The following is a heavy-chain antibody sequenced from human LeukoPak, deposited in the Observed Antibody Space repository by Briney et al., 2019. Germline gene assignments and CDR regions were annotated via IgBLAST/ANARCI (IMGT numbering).Heavy chain of an antibody. CDR3: AKDGNWARFEN. J-gene: IGHJ4*02. CDR2: IYSDNT. Sequence: GGSLRLSCTVSGFTVSSNSMSWVRQAPGKGLEWVSFIYSDNTHYSDSVKGRFTISRDNSKNTLYLQMNSPRAEDTAAYYCAKDGNWARFENWGQGTLVTVSS. CDR1: GFTVSSNS. D-gene: IGHD7-27*01. V-gene: IGHV3-53*01.